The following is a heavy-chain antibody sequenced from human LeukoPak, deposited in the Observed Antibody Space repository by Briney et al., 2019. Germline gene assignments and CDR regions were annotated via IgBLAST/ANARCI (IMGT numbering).Heavy chain of an antibody. CDR3: AREEEPGGWFDR. V-gene: IGHV1-2*02. Sequence: ASVKVSCKASGYTFTGYYMHWVRQAPGQGLEWMGWINPNSGGTNYAQKFQGRVTMTRDTSISTAYMELSRLRSDDTAVYYCAREEEPGGWFDRWGQGTLVTVSS. J-gene: IGHJ5*02. CDR1: GYTFTGYY. D-gene: IGHD1-14*01. CDR2: INPNSGGT.